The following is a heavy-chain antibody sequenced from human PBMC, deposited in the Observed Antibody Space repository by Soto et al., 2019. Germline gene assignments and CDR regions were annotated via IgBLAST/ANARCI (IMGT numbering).Heavy chain of an antibody. V-gene: IGHV3-23*01. J-gene: IGHJ5*02. CDR1: GFTFSSDS. D-gene: IGHD1-26*01. CDR3: AKVGGWVSGFGP. Sequence: EVQLLESGGGLVQPGGSLRLSCAASGFTFSSDSMSWVRQAPGKGLEWVSSISGSGGSTSYADAVRGRFTISRDNARTTVYLQTNRVRAEDTAVYYCAKVGGWVSGFGPWGQGTLVTVSS. CDR2: ISGSGGST.